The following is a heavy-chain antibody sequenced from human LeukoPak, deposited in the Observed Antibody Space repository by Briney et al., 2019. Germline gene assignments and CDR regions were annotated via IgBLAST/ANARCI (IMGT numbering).Heavy chain of an antibody. CDR2: INPNSGGT. V-gene: IGHV1-2*02. D-gene: IGHD6-13*01. CDR1: GYTFTDYY. CDR3: ANHLYSSSWYDY. Sequence: ASVKVSCKASGYTFTDYYLHWVRQAPGQGLEWMGWINPNSGGTNYAQKFQGRVTMTRDTSISTAYMELSRLRSDDTAVYYCANHLYSSSWYDYWGQGTLVTVSS. J-gene: IGHJ4*02.